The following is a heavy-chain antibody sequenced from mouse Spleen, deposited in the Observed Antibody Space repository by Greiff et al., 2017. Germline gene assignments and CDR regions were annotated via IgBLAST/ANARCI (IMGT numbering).Heavy chain of an antibody. V-gene: IGHV3-6*01. J-gene: IGHJ3*01. CDR1: GYSFTSCYY. Sequence: EVQLVESGPGLVKPSQSLSLTCSVSGYSFTSCYYWYLIRQPPGNKLEWMGYMSYDGSNNYNPSLKNRISITRDTSKNQFFLKLNSVTTEDTATYYCARDHYGSSPFAYWGQGTLVTVSA. D-gene: IGHD1-1*01. CDR2: MSYDGSN. CDR3: ARDHYGSSPFAY.